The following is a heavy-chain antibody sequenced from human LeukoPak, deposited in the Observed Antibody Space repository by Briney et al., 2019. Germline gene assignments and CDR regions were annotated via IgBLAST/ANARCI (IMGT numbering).Heavy chain of an antibody. Sequence: GGSLRLSCAASGFTSSSYGMSWVRQAPGKGLEWVSYISSSGSTIYYADSVKGRFTISRDNAKNSLYLQMNSLRAEDTAVYYCARDFDDSSGYYFDYWGQGTLVTVSS. CDR3: ARDFDDSSGYYFDY. V-gene: IGHV3-48*04. CDR2: ISSSGSTI. J-gene: IGHJ4*02. CDR1: GFTSSSYG. D-gene: IGHD3-22*01.